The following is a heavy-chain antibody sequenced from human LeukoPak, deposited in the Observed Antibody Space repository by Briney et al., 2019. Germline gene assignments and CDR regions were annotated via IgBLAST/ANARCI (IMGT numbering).Heavy chain of an antibody. V-gene: IGHV3-7*01. CDR2: IKQDGSEK. CDR3: ASDPFGSSSSPNYYYYYMDV. CDR1: GFTFSSYW. D-gene: IGHD6-6*01. J-gene: IGHJ6*03. Sequence: GGSLRLSCAASGFTFSSYWMSWVRQAPGKGLEWVANIKQDGSEKYYVDSVKGRFTISRDNAKNSLYLQMNSLRAEDTAVYYCASDPFGSSSSPNYYYYYMDVWGKGTTVTVSS.